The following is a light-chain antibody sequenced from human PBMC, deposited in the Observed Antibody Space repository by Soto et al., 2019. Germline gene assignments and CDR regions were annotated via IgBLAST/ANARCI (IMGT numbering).Light chain of an antibody. Sequence: QSALTQRASVSGSPGQSIAISCTGSSSDVGIYNYVSWYQQHPGKVPNLIIYEVSNRPSGVSNRFSGSKSGNTASLTISGLQAEDEADYYCSSYTTSSTRVFGTGTKVTV. CDR1: SSDVGIYNY. CDR3: SSYTTSSTRV. CDR2: EVS. V-gene: IGLV2-14*01. J-gene: IGLJ1*01.